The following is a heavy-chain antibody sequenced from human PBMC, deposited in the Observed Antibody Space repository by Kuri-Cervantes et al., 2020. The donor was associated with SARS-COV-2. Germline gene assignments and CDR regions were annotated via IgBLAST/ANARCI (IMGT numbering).Heavy chain of an antibody. D-gene: IGHD3-9*01. CDR2: IYWDDDK. J-gene: IGHJ6*02. V-gene: IGHV2-5*02. CDR3: ARMRSDYDILTGYNYYYYGMDV. Sequence: SGPTLVKPTQTLTLTCTFSGFSLSTSGVGVGWIRQPPGKALEWLALIYWDDDKRYSPSLKSRLTITKDTSKNQVVLTMTNMDPVDTATYYCARMRSDYDILTGYNYYYYGMDVWGQGTTVTVSS. CDR1: GFSLSTSGVG.